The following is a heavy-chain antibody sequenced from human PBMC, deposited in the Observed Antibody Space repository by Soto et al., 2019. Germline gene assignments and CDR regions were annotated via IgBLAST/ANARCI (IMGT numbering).Heavy chain of an antibody. CDR2: ISGRGDTT. CDR1: GFTFSSYA. J-gene: IGHJ4*02. Sequence: EVQLLESGGGLVQPGGSLSLSCAASGFTFSSYAMSWVRQAPGKGLEWVSGISGRGDTTYYADSVKGRFTISRDYSKNTVFLQMNSLRAEDTAVYYCAKDQLLYGASWPFDCWGQGTLVTVSS. D-gene: IGHD2-15*01. CDR3: AKDQLLYGASWPFDC. V-gene: IGHV3-23*01.